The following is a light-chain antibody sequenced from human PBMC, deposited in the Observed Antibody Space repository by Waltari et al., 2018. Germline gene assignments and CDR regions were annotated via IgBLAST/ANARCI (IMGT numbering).Light chain of an antibody. Sequence: QSVLAQPPSVSGAPGQRVTISCTGSSSNTGAGYGVHWYQQLPGTAPKLLIFGNNNRPSGVPDRFSGSKSGTSASLAITGLQAEDEADYYCQSYDSSLSGSEVFGTGTKVTVL. CDR1: SSNTGAGYG. J-gene: IGLJ1*01. V-gene: IGLV1-40*01. CDR3: QSYDSSLSGSEV. CDR2: GNN.